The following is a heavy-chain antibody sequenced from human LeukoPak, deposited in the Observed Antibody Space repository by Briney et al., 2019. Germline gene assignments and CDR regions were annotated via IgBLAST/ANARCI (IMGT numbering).Heavy chain of an antibody. Sequence: GESLKISCKGSGYSFTSYWIGWVRQMPGKGLEWMGIIYPGDSDTRYSPSFQGQVTISADKSISTAYLQWSSLKASDTAMYYCARGERRFLEWLFEKAAAFDIWGQGTMVTVSS. CDR1: GYSFTSYW. CDR2: IYPGDSDT. CDR3: ARGERRFLEWLFEKAAAFDI. V-gene: IGHV5-51*01. D-gene: IGHD3-3*01. J-gene: IGHJ3*02.